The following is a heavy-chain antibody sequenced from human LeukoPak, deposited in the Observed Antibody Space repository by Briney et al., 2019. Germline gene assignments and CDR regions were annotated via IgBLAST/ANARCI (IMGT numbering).Heavy chain of an antibody. D-gene: IGHD2-2*01. CDR1: GYAFTGYN. CDR2: INPNTGGT. J-gene: IGHJ5*02. Sequence: ASVKVSCKAAGYAFTGYNMHWVRQAPGQGLEWMGWINPNTGGTLYPQKFQGRVTMTRDTSISTAYMELSRLRSDDTAVYYCARVYCSSTSRYGGVNWFDPWGQGTLVTVSS. V-gene: IGHV1-2*02. CDR3: ARVYCSSTSRYGGVNWFDP.